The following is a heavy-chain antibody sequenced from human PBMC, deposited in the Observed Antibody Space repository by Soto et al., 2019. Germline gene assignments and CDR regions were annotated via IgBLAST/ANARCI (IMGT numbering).Heavy chain of an antibody. D-gene: IGHD3-10*01. CDR1: GGSIISSSYY. CDR3: ARLDGDGPDY. V-gene: IGHV4-61*05. J-gene: IGHJ4*02. CDR2: MYYSGNT. Sequence: SETLSLTCTVPGGSIISSSYYWGWIRQPPGKGLEWIGYMYYSGNTNYNPSLKSRVTISVDTSKNQFSLKLTSVTAADTAVYYCARLDGDGPDYWGQGTLVTVSS.